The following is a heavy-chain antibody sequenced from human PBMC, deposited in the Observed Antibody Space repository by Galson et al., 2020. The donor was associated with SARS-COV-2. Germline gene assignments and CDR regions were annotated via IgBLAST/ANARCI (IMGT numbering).Heavy chain of an antibody. Sequence: ETSETLSLTCTVSGGSISSYYWSWIRKPPGKGLEWIGYIYHSGSTNYNPSLKSRVTISVDTSKNQFSLKLRSVTAADTAVYYCARETRITIFGVVTMGGWFDPWGQGTLVTVSS. V-gene: IGHV4-59*01. CDR1: GGSISSYY. D-gene: IGHD3-3*01. CDR3: ARETRITIFGVVTMGGWFDP. J-gene: IGHJ5*02. CDR2: IYHSGST.